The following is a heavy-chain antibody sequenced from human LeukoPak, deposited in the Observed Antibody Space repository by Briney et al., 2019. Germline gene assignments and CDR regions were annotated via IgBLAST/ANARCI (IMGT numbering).Heavy chain of an antibody. V-gene: IGHV4-4*07. Sequence: PSETLSLTCTVSGGSISSYYWSWIRQPAGKGLEWIGRIYTSGSTNYNPSLKSRVTMSVDTSKNLFSLKLSSVTAADTAVYYCARGGHSGFVGDFDYWGQGTLVTVSS. CDR2: IYTSGST. CDR1: GGSISSYY. CDR3: ARGGHSGFVGDFDY. D-gene: IGHD5-12*01. J-gene: IGHJ4*02.